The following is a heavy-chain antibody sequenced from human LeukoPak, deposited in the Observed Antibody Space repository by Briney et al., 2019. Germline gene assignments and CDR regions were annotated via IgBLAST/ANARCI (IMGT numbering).Heavy chain of an antibody. Sequence: ASVKVSCEASGYTFTNYGISWVRQAPGQGLEWMGWISGYNGDTNYAQKLQGRVTMTTDTSTSTAYMEVRSLRSDDTAVYYCARLVGSGKWDFDYWGQGTLVTVSS. CDR1: GYTFTNYG. J-gene: IGHJ4*02. D-gene: IGHD3-10*01. CDR3: ARLVGSGKWDFDY. V-gene: IGHV1-18*01. CDR2: ISGYNGDT.